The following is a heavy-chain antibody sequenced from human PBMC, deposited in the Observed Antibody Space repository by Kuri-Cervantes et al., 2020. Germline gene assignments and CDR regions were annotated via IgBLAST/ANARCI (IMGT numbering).Heavy chain of an antibody. CDR3: AKSSRQWLRAFDI. CDR1: GFTFSSYA. J-gene: IGHJ3*02. CDR2: ISYDGSNK. D-gene: IGHD6-19*01. V-gene: IGHV3-30-3*02. Sequence: GESLKISCAASGFTFSSYAMHWVRQAPGKGLEWVAVISYDGSNKYYADSVRGRFTISRDNSKNTLYLQMNSLRAEDTAVYYCAKSSRQWLRAFDIWGQGTMVTVSS.